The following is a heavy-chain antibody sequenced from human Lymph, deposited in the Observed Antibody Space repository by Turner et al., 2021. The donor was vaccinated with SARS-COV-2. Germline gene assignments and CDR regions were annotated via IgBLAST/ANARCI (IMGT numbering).Heavy chain of an antibody. CDR2: TIHIFDIE. CDR1: GGPFSTYA. Sequence: QFQRVPSGAEVNKPWSSVNVSCKASGGPFSTYAIRWVGQAPGQVLELRGGTIHIFDIENYAQKFQGSVKITEDKLSRTAYMQLGSVRSEDKAVYYCARDATGALGYWGRGTMVTVSS. V-gene: IGHV1-69*10. D-gene: IGHD7-27*01. CDR3: ARDATGALGY. J-gene: IGHJ4*02.